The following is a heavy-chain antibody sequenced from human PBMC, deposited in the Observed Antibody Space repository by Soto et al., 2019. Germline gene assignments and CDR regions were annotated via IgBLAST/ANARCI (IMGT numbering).Heavy chain of an antibody. CDR1: GYTFTSYG. D-gene: IGHD3-22*01. V-gene: IGHV1-18*01. CDR3: ARDGARLVYHHDVSGYYGTTF. Sequence: GASVKVSCKASGYTFTSYGMSWVRQAPGQGLEWMGWISAYNGNTNYAQKLQGRVTMTTDTSTSTAYMELRSLRVEDTAVYYCARDGARLVYHHDVSGYYGTTFWGQGIPVTVSS. J-gene: IGHJ4*02. CDR2: ISAYNGNT.